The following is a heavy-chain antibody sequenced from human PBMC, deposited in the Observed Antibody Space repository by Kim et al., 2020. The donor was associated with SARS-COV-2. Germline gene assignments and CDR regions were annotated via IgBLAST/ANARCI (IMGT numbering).Heavy chain of an antibody. CDR2: INHSGST. D-gene: IGHD3-10*01. CDR3: ARGPYGSGSYYMGGWFDP. Sequence: SETLSLTCAVYGGSFSGYYWSWIRQPPGKGLEWIGEINHSGSTNYNPSLKSRVTISVDTSKNQFSLKLSSVTAADTAVYYCARGPYGSGSYYMGGWFDP. CDR1: GGSFSGYY. V-gene: IGHV4-34*01. J-gene: IGHJ5*02.